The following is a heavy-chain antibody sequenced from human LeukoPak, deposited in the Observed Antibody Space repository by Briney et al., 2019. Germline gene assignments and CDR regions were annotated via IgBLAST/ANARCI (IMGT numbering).Heavy chain of an antibody. D-gene: IGHD4-17*01. CDR3: ARSLGDLALGY. Sequence: GXSLRLSCAASGFTVSSNYMSWVRQAPGKGLEWVSGIYSVASSYYAASVKGRFTISRDNSKNTLYLQMDSLRAEDTAVYYCARSLGDLALGYWGQGTLVTVSS. CDR1: GFTVSSNY. J-gene: IGHJ4*02. V-gene: IGHV3-66*02. CDR2: IYSVASS.